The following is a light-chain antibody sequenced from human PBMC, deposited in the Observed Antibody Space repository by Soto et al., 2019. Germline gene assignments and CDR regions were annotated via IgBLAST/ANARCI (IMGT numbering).Light chain of an antibody. J-gene: IGLJ2*01. CDR1: DGPVTSGHY. CDR2: NTM. V-gene: IGLV7-46*01. Sequence: QTVVTQEPSLTVSPGGTVTLTCGSSDGPVTSGHYPYWYQQRPGQVPRTLIYNTMNRQSWAPARFSGSLVGVKAALTLSGAQPEDEADYYCLLTYSGGRVFGGGTKLTVL. CDR3: LLTYSGGRV.